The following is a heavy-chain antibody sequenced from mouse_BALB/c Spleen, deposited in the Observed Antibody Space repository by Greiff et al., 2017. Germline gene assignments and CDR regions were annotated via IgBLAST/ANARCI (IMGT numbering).Heavy chain of an antibody. CDR1: GFTFSSFG. CDR3: AREGGYYGSLSRWYFDV. D-gene: IGHD1-1*01. V-gene: IGHV5-17*02. CDR2: ISSGSSTI. Sequence: EVQLVESGGGLVQPGGSRKLSCAASGFTFSSFGMHWVRQAPEKGLEWVAYISSGSSTIYYADTVKGRFTISRDNPKNTLFLQMTSLRSEDTAMYYCAREGGYYGSLSRWYFDVWGAGTTVTVSS. J-gene: IGHJ1*01.